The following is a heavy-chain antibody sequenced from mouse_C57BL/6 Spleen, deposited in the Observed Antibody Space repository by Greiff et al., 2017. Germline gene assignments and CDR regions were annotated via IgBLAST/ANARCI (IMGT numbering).Heavy chain of an antibody. D-gene: IGHD1-1*01. J-gene: IGHJ2*01. CDR1: GYTFTDYY. V-gene: IGHV1-76*01. CDR3: ARDTVVAFDY. Sequence: QVQLQQSGAELVRPGASVKLSCKASGYTFTDYYINWVKQRPGQGLEWIARIYPGSGNTYYNEKFKGKATLTAEKSSSTAYMQLSSLTSEGSAVYFCARDTVVAFDYWGQGTTLTVSS. CDR2: IYPGSGNT.